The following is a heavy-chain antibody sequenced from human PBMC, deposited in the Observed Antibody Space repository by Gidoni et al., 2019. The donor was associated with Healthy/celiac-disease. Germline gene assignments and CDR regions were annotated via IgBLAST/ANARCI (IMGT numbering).Heavy chain of an antibody. CDR3: ASGPPRMDV. CDR1: GFTFSSSW. J-gene: IGHJ6*02. Sequence: EVQLVESGGGLVQPGGSLRLSCAASGFTFSSSWMSWVRQAPGKGLEWVANIKQDGSEKYYVDSVKGRFTISRDNAKNSLYLQMNSLRAEDTAVYYCASGPPRMDVWGQGTTVTVSS. CDR2: IKQDGSEK. V-gene: IGHV3-7*03.